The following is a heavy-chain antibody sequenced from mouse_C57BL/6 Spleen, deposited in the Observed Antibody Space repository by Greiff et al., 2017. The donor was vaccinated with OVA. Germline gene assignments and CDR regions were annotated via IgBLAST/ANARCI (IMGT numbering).Heavy chain of an antibody. Sequence: VQLQQSGPELVKPGASVKISCKASGYAFSSSWMNWVKQRPGKGLEWIGRIYPGDGDTNYNGKFKGKATLTADKSSSTAYMQLSSLTSEDSAVYFCAGLGYFDVWGKGTTVTVSS. J-gene: IGHJ1*03. CDR3: AGLGYFDV. CDR1: GYAFSSSW. V-gene: IGHV1-82*01. CDR2: IYPGDGDT. D-gene: IGHD2-2*01.